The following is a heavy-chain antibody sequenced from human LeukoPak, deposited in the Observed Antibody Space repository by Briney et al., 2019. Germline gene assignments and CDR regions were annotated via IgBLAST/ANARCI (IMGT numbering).Heavy chain of an antibody. Sequence: GSLRLSCAASGFTFSDYYMSWVRQAPGKGLEWIGYIHYSGNTNYNPSLKSRVTRSVDTSGSQLSLKLSSVTAADTAVYYCASLWSGFYYYMDVWGKGTTVTVSS. CDR1: GFTFSDYY. J-gene: IGHJ6*03. V-gene: IGHV4-59*01. CDR3: ASLWSGFYYYMDV. CDR2: IHYSGNT. D-gene: IGHD3-3*01.